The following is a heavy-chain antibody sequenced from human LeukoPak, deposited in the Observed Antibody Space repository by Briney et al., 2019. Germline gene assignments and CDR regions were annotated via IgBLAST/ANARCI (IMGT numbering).Heavy chain of an antibody. CDR1: GFTFSDHY. CDR2: IRNKASDYTT. V-gene: IGHV3-72*01. Sequence: GGSLRLSCAASGFTFSDHYMDWVRQAPGKGREWLGRIRNKASDYTTEYAASVKVRFTISRDDSKTSVFLQINSLITEDTAVYYCARGLGGTTGALDYWGQGTLVTVSS. J-gene: IGHJ4*02. CDR3: ARGLGGTTGALDY. D-gene: IGHD1-7*01.